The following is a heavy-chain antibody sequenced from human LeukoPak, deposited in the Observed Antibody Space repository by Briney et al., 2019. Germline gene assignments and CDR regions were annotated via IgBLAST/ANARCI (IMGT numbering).Heavy chain of an antibody. V-gene: IGHV3-30*18. Sequence: PGGSLRLSCAASGFSFSMYGMHWVRQAPGMGLEWVALIAYDGSYKYYAHSVKGRFTISRDNSKNTLYLQMNSLRAEDTAIYYCAKANWVSNADAVWWGQGTQVTVSS. CDR3: AKANWVSNADAVW. D-gene: IGHD1-1*01. J-gene: IGHJ4*02. CDR2: IAYDGSYK. CDR1: GFSFSMYG.